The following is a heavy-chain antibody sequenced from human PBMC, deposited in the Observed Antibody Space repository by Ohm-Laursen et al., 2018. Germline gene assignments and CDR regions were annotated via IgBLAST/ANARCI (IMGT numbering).Heavy chain of an antibody. D-gene: IGHD6-13*01. CDR1: GFTFSSYG. V-gene: IGHV3-30*03. J-gene: IGHJ4*02. Sequence: SLRLSCTASGFTFSSYGMHWVRQAPGKGLEWVAVISYDGSNKYYAGSVRGRFTISRDNSKNTLYLQMNSLRAEDTAVYFCARSSIASVGIDYWGQGTLITVSS. CDR2: ISYDGSNK. CDR3: ARSSIASVGIDY.